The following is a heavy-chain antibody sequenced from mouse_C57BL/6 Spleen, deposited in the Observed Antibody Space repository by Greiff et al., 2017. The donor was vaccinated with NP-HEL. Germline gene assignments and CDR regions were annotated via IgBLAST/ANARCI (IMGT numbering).Heavy chain of an antibody. CDR3: ASSGGY. D-gene: IGHD3-1*01. V-gene: IGHV5-6*01. CDR1: GFTFSSYG. J-gene: IGHJ2*01. CDR2: ISSGGSYT. Sequence: EVQGVESGGDLVKPGGSLKLSCAASGFTFSSYGMSWVRQTPDKRLEWVATISSGGSYTYYPDSVKGRFTISRDNAKNTLYLQMSSLKSEDTAMYYCASSGGYWGQGTTLTVSS.